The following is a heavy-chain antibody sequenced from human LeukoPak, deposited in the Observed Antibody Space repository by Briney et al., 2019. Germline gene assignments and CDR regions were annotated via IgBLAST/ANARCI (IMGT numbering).Heavy chain of an antibody. CDR1: GGTFSSYA. CDR2: IIPILGIA. Sequence: SVKVSCKASGGTFSSYAISWVRQAPGQGLAWMGRIIPILGIANYAQKFQGRVTITADKSTSTAYMERSSLRSEDTAVYYCARAVEDYDFWSGYWYWGQGTLVTVSS. D-gene: IGHD3-3*01. CDR3: ARAVEDYDFWSGYWY. J-gene: IGHJ4*02. V-gene: IGHV1-69*04.